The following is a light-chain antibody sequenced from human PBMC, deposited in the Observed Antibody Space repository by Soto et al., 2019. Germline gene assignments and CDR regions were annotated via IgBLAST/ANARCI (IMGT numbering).Light chain of an antibody. J-gene: IGKJ2*01. Sequence: IQVTQSPSTLSASVGDRVTITCRASQSIDNWVAWYQQKPGNAPKLLIYKASNLESGVPSRFSGSGSGTEFTLTISSLQPEDFATYYCQQYNHLQTFAQGIKVDIX. V-gene: IGKV1-5*03. CDR2: KAS. CDR1: QSIDNW. CDR3: QQYNHLQT.